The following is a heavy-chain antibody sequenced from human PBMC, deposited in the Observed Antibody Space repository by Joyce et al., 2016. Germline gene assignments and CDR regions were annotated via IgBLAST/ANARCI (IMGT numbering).Heavy chain of an antibody. J-gene: IGHJ4*02. Sequence: QVQLVQSGAELKKPGASVKVSCTASGYTFSNFGISWVRPAPGQGLEWMGWISGYNGNTNYAQRFQGRVTMTTDTSTNTAYMALMSLRSDDTAVYFCARDRRDYVWGSYRSYFDYWGQGILVTVSS. CDR1: GYTFSNFG. V-gene: IGHV1-18*01. CDR2: ISGYNGNT. D-gene: IGHD3-16*02. CDR3: ARDRRDYVWGSYRSYFDY.